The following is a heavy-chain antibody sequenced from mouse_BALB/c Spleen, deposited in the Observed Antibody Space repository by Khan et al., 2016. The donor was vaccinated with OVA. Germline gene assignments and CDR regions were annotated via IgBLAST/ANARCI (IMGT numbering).Heavy chain of an antibody. Sequence: EVELVESGGGLVQPGGSLRLSCATSGFTFTDYYMNWVRQPPGKTLEWLGFIRKKASGYTTEYSPSVKGRFTISSDHSQSILYLQMNTLRAEDSATYYCARVDYGYGFAYWGQGTLVTVSA. CDR2: IRKKASGYTT. CDR1: GFTFTDYY. CDR3: ARVDYGYGFAY. D-gene: IGHD1-2*01. J-gene: IGHJ3*01. V-gene: IGHV7-3*02.